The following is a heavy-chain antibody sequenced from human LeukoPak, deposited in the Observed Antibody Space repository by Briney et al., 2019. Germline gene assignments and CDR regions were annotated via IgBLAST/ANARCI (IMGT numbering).Heavy chain of an antibody. V-gene: IGHV3-11*05. Sequence: GGSLRLSCAASGFTFSDYYMSWIRQAPGKGLEWVSHISTTSSYTDYADSVRGRFTISRDNAKNLLYLQMNSLRPEDTAVYYCARDWYCSSSICYTDRNWFDPWGQGTPVTVSS. CDR2: ISTTSSYT. CDR3: ARDWYCSSSICYTDRNWFDP. D-gene: IGHD2-2*02. J-gene: IGHJ5*02. CDR1: GFTFSDYY.